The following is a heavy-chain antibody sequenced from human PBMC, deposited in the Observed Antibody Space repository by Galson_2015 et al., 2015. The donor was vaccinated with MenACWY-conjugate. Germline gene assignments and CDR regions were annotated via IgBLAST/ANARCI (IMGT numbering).Heavy chain of an antibody. D-gene: IGHD2-2*01. J-gene: IGHJ6*03. V-gene: IGHV2-70*11. Sequence: PALVKPTQTLTLTCSFSGFSLSTAGMCVSWIRQTPGKALEWLARIDWDDAKYYSTSLKTRLSISKDTSKNPVVLTMTNMDPVDTATYYCARVGRITSWYYYYNMDVWGNGTTVIVSS. CDR3: ARVGRITSWYYYYNMDV. CDR2: IDWDDAK. CDR1: GFSLSTAGMC.